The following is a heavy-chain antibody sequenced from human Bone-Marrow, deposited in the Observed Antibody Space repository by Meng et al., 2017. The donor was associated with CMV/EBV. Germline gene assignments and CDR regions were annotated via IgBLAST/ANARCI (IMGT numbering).Heavy chain of an antibody. D-gene: IGHD3-3*01. CDR3: ARAGDFWSGYGLGGWFDP. CDR2: INPSGGST. J-gene: IGHJ5*02. V-gene: IGHV1-46*01. Sequence: ASVKVSCKTSGYTFTSYDINWVRQATGQGLEWMGIINPSGGSTSYAQKFQGRVTMTRDKATSTVCMELSSLRSEDTAVYYCARAGDFWSGYGLGGWFDPWGQGTLVTVSS. CDR1: GYTFTSYD.